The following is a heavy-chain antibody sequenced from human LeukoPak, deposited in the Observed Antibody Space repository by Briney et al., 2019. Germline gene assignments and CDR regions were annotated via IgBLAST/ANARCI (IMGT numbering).Heavy chain of an antibody. CDR1: GIIFSSYA. Sequence: GGSLRLSCAASGIIFSSYAMTWLRLAPGKGLEWVSSVSGNGDRTQYADSGKGRFTISRDNSKNTLYLQMNSLRAEDTAVYYCAKDPNGDYVGAFDMWGQGTLVTVSP. D-gene: IGHD4-17*01. CDR2: VSGNGDRT. CDR3: AKDPNGDYVGAFDM. V-gene: IGHV3-23*01. J-gene: IGHJ3*02.